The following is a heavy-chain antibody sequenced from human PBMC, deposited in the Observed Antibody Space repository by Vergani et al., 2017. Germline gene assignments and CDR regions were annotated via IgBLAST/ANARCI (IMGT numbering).Heavy chain of an antibody. D-gene: IGHD2-21*02. Sequence: QVQLVESGGGVVQPGGSLRLSCAASGFTFSSYGMHWVRQAPGKGLEWVAFIRYDGSNKYYADSVKGRFTISRDNSKNTLSLQMNSLRAEDTAVYYCARGDRGAGAFDFWGQGTMVTVSS. J-gene: IGHJ3*01. CDR1: GFTFSSYG. V-gene: IGHV3-30*02. CDR3: ARGDRGAGAFDF. CDR2: IRYDGSNK.